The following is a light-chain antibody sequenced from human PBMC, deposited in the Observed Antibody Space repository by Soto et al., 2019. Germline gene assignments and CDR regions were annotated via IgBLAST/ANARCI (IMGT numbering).Light chain of an antibody. V-gene: IGKV1-9*01. J-gene: IGKJ4*01. CDR2: KAS. CDR3: QQLSSYPVT. Sequence: DIQLTQSPSFLSASVGDRVTISCRASQGIRSYLSWYQQKPGKAPTLLIYKASSLKSGVPSRFSGSGSGTEFTLTINSLQPEDFSTYHCQQLSSYPVTFGGGTKVEI. CDR1: QGIRSY.